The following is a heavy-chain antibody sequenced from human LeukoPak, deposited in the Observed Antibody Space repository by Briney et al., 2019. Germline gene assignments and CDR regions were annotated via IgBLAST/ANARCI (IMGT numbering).Heavy chain of an antibody. CDR3: ARDDYCSGGSCYPNWFDP. D-gene: IGHD2-15*01. CDR1: GGSISSSSYY. V-gene: IGHV4-39*07. CDR2: IYYSGST. J-gene: IGHJ5*02. Sequence: SETLSLTCTVSGGSISSSSYYWGWIRQPPGKGLEWIGSIYYSGSTYYNPSLKSRVTMSVDTSKNQFSLKLSSVTAADTAAYYCARDDYCSGGSCYPNWFDPWGQGTLVTVSS.